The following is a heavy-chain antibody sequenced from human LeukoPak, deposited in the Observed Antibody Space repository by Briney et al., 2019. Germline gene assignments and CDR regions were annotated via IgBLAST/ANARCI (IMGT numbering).Heavy chain of an antibody. J-gene: IGHJ5*02. V-gene: IGHV1-2*02. CDR3: ARGASGVYTVTTSWFDP. CDR2: INPNSGGT. Sequence: ASVKVSCKASGYTFTGYYMHWVRQAPGQGLEWMGWINPNSGGTNYAQKFQGRVTMTRDTSISTAYMELSRLRSDDTAVYYCARGASGVYTVTTSWFDPWGQETLVTVSS. D-gene: IGHD4-17*01. CDR1: GYTFTGYY.